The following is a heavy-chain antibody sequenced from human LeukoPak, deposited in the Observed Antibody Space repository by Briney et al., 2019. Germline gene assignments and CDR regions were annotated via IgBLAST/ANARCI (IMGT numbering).Heavy chain of an antibody. CDR3: ARRADSSSSVRGKLGYYYYMDV. J-gene: IGHJ6*03. D-gene: IGHD6-6*01. CDR1: GYTFTSYY. CDR2: INPRGGST. Sequence: ASVKVSCKASGYTFTSYYMHWVRQAPGQGLEWMGIINPRGGSTSYAQKFQGRVTISTAYMELSSLRSEDTAVYYCARRADSSSSVRGKLGYYYYMDVWGKGTTVTVSS. V-gene: IGHV1-46*01.